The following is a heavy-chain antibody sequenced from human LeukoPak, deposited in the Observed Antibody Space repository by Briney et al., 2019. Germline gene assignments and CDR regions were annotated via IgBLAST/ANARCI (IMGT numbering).Heavy chain of an antibody. CDR3: ARDDGDYVAYAFDM. CDR2: INPNNCGT. V-gene: IGHV1-2*02. J-gene: IGHJ3*02. Sequence: ASVKVSCKASGYTFNGYYIHWVRQAPGQGLEWMGWINPNNCGTNYAQKFQGRVTMTRHTSISTAYMEMSRLRSDDTAVYYCARDDGDYVAYAFDMWGQGTMVTVSS. CDR1: GYTFNGYY. D-gene: IGHD4-17*01.